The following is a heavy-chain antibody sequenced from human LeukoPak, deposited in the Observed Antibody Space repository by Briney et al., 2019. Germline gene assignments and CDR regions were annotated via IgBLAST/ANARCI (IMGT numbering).Heavy chain of an antibody. CDR2: IYYSGST. Sequence: PSETLSLTCTVSGGSFSSGSYYWSWIRQPPGKGLEWIGYIYYSGSTNYNPSLKSRVTISVDTSKNQFSLKLSSVTAADTAVYYCARDSVTREMATRYDYWGQGTLVTVSS. CDR3: ARDSVTREMATRYDY. J-gene: IGHJ4*02. CDR1: GGSFSSGSYY. V-gene: IGHV4-61*01. D-gene: IGHD5-24*01.